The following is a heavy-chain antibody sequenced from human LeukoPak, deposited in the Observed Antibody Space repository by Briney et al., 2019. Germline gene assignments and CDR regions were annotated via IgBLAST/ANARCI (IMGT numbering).Heavy chain of an antibody. D-gene: IGHD5-18*01. CDR1: GGSISGYY. J-gene: IGHJ4*02. Sequence: SETLSLTCTVSGGSISGYYWSWIRQPPGKGLEWIGYIYYSGSTNYNPSLKSRVTISVDTSKNQFSLKLSSVTAADTAVYYCARERSYGSFDYWGQGTLVTVSS. V-gene: IGHV4-59*01. CDR3: ARERSYGSFDY. CDR2: IYYSGST.